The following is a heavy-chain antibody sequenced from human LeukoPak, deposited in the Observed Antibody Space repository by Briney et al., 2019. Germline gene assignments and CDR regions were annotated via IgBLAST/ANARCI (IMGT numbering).Heavy chain of an antibody. J-gene: IGHJ6*02. V-gene: IGHV4-30-4*01. Sequence: SETLSLTCTVSGGSISSGDYYWSWIRQPPGKGLEWIGYIYYSGDTYYNPSLKSRVTISVDTSKNQFSLKLSSVTAADTAVYYCASSYCSGGSCYSGEYYYYGMDVWGQGTTVTVSS. CDR3: ASSYCSGGSCYSGEYYYYGMDV. CDR2: IYYSGDT. D-gene: IGHD2-15*01. CDR1: GGSISSGDYY.